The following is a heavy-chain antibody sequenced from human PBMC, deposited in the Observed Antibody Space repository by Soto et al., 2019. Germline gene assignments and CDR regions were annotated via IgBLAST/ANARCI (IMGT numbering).Heavy chain of an antibody. D-gene: IGHD2-8*02. CDR2: ISGSGGST. V-gene: IGHV3-23*01. J-gene: IGHJ4*02. CDR1: GFTFTSYT. Sequence: PGGSLRLSCAASGFTFTSYTMTWVRQAPGKGLQWVSAISGSGGSTYYADSVKGRFTISRDNSVNTLYLQMNSLRVEDTAVYYCARDSLILALDSWGQGILVTVSS. CDR3: ARDSLILALDS.